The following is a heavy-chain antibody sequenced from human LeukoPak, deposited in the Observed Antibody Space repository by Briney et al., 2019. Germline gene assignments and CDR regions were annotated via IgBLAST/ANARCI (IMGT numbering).Heavy chain of an antibody. CDR1: KFIFNNYG. D-gene: IGHD6-19*01. Sequence: GGSLRLSCAASKFIFNNYGVHWVRQAPGKGLEWVAVIWYDGSNKYYADSVKGRFTISRDNSKNTLYLQMNSLRAEDTAVYYCARDGISGPPGGWFDPWGQGTLVTVSS. V-gene: IGHV3-33*08. J-gene: IGHJ5*02. CDR2: IWYDGSNK. CDR3: ARDGISGPPGGWFDP.